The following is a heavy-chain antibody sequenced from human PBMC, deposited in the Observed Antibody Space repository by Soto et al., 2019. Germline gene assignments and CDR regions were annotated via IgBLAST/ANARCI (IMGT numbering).Heavy chain of an antibody. CDR2: IYYSGST. CDR3: AREYYYDRGLTFDAFDI. Sequence: SETLSLTCTASGGSISSYYWSWIRQPPGKGLEWIEYIYYSGSTNYNPSLKSRVTISVDTSKNQFSLKLSSVTAADTAVYYCAREYYYDRGLTFDAFDIWGQGTMVTVSS. V-gene: IGHV4-59*01. J-gene: IGHJ3*02. D-gene: IGHD3-22*01. CDR1: GGSISSYY.